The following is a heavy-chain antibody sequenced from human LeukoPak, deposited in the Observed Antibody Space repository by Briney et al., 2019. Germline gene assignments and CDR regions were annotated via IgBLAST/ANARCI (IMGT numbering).Heavy chain of an antibody. D-gene: IGHD3-10*01. V-gene: IGHV3-21*01. Sequence: GGSLRLSCAASGFTHSSYSMNLVRQAPGKGLEWVSSISSSSSYIYYADSVKGRFTISRDNAKNSLYLQMNSLRAGDTAVYYCARAFTMVRGVIPYFDYWGQGTLVTVSS. CDR2: ISSSSSYI. J-gene: IGHJ4*02. CDR1: GFTHSSYS. CDR3: ARAFTMVRGVIPYFDY.